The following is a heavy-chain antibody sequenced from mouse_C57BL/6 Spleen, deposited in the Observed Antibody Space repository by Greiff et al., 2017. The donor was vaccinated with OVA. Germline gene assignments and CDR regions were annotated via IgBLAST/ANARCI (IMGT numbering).Heavy chain of an antibody. CDR1: GFSFTDSF. Sequence: EVNLQQSVAVLVKPVASVQLSCPASGFSFTDSFMHLVQQSPEPFLELIGRIDHEDGDTKYAPKFQGKATITADTSSNTAYLQLSSLTSEDTAVYYCARSPGYYGSSYSFDYWGQGTTLTVSS. J-gene: IGHJ2*01. CDR3: ARSPGYYGSSYSFDY. D-gene: IGHD1-1*01. V-gene: IGHV14-2*01. CDR2: IDHEDGDT.